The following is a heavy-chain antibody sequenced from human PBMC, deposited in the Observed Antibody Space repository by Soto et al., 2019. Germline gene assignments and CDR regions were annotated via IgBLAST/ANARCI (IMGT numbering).Heavy chain of an antibody. V-gene: IGHV3-9*01. CDR2: ISSNSDTI. J-gene: IGHJ4*02. Sequence: GGSLRLSCAASGFTIDDYAMQWVRQVPGKGLEWVSGISSNSDTIDYADSVKGRFTISRDNAKNSLFLQMNSLRPEDTALYYCVKDMKWGGMTTIHYFDSWGQGTLVTVSS. D-gene: IGHD1-26*01. CDR1: GFTIDDYA. CDR3: VKDMKWGGMTTIHYFDS.